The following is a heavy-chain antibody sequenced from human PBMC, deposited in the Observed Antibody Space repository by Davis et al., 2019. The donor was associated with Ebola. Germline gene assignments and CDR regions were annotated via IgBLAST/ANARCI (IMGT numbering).Heavy chain of an antibody. D-gene: IGHD6-13*01. Sequence: GASLKISCTGSGYSFTSYWISWVRQLPGKGLEWMGRIAPSDSYTNYSPSFQGHVTISADKSISTAYLQWSSLKASDTAMYYCARHSSSSAWYFDLWGRGTLVTVSS. CDR1: GYSFTSYW. J-gene: IGHJ2*01. CDR3: ARHSSSSAWYFDL. V-gene: IGHV5-10-1*01. CDR2: IAPSDSYT.